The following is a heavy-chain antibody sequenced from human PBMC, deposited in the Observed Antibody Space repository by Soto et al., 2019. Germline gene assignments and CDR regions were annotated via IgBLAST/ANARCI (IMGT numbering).Heavy chain of an antibody. CDR2: IKQDGSEK. V-gene: IGHV3-7*03. D-gene: IGHD3-22*01. Sequence: GGSLRLSCAASGFTFSSYWMSWVRQAPGKGLEWVANIKQDGSEKYYVDSVKGRFTIPRDNAKNSLYLQMNSLRAEDTAVYYCARALVEYDSSGYFDYWGQGTLVTVSS. CDR3: ARALVEYDSSGYFDY. J-gene: IGHJ4*02. CDR1: GFTFSSYW.